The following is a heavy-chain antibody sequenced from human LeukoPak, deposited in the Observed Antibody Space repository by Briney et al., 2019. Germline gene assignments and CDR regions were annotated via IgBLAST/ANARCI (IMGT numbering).Heavy chain of an antibody. CDR2: ISGSGGST. CDR1: GGTFSSYA. CDR3: ASYIAAAGRGFDY. Sequence: SCKASGGTFSSYAMSWVRQAPGKGLEWVSGISGSGGSTYYADSVKGRFTISRDNSKNTLYLQMNSLRAEDTAVYYCASYIAAAGRGFDYWGQGTLVTVSS. D-gene: IGHD6-13*01. V-gene: IGHV3-23*01. J-gene: IGHJ4*02.